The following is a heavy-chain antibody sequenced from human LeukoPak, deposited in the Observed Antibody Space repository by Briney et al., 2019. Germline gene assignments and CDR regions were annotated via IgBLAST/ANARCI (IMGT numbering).Heavy chain of an antibody. J-gene: IGHJ4*02. Sequence: SQTLSLTCTVSGGSISSGGYYWSWIRQHPGKGLEWIGYIYYSGSTNYNPSLKSRVTISVDTSKNQFSLKLSSVTAADTAVYYCARVGDFWSGYQQGLDYWGQGTLVTVSS. D-gene: IGHD3-3*01. CDR1: GGSISSGGYY. CDR2: IYYSGST. V-gene: IGHV4-31*03. CDR3: ARVGDFWSGYQQGLDY.